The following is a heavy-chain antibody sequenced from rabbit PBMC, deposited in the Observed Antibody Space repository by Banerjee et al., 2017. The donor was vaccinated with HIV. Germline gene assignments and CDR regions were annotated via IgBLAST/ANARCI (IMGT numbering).Heavy chain of an antibody. J-gene: IGHJ4*01. D-gene: IGHD6-1*01. Sequence: QEQLEESGGDLVKPGASLTLTCTASGFSLSNKYVMCWVRQAPGKGLEWIACINSNTGNTVYASWAKGPFTISKTSSTTVTLQMTSLTVADTATYFCGRDRDGDAGYGSLALWGQGTLVTVS. CDR2: INSNTGNT. V-gene: IGHV1S45*01. CDR1: GFSLSNKYV. CDR3: GRDRDGDAGYGSLAL.